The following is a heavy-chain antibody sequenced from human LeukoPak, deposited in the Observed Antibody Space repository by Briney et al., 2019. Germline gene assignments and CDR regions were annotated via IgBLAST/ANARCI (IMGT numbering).Heavy chain of an antibody. J-gene: IGHJ4*02. Sequence: ASVKVSCKASGYTFTGYYMRWVRQAPGQGLEWMGWINPNSGGTNYAQKFQGRVTMTRVTSISTAYMELSRLRSDDTAVYYCARGPLWFGEPTLYYFDYWGQGTLVTVSS. CDR1: GYTFTGYY. D-gene: IGHD3-10*01. CDR3: ARGPLWFGEPTLYYFDY. CDR2: INPNSGGT. V-gene: IGHV1-2*02.